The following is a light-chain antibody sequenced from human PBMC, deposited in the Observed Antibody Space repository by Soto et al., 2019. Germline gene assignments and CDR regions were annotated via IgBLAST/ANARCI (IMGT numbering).Light chain of an antibody. CDR3: QHYNSYSEA. CDR2: KAS. Sequence: QSPSTLSATAGDRVTITCRASQSISAWLAWYQQKPGKAPKLLIYKASTLKSGVPSRFSGSGSGTEFTLTISSLQPDDFATYYCQHYNSYSEAFGQGTKVDIK. CDR1: QSISAW. V-gene: IGKV1-5*03. J-gene: IGKJ1*01.